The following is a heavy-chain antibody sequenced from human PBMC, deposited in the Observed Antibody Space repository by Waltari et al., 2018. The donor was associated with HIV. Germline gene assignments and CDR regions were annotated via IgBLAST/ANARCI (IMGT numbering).Heavy chain of an antibody. V-gene: IGHV1-8*01. Sequence: QVQLVQSGAEVKKPGASVKVSCQASGYNFTIYDINWVRQATGQGLEWMGWMNPNSGNSGFAQKFQGRVTMTRNTSISTAYMELSSLRSEDTAVYYCARVPPRFFIRNGMDVWGQGTTVTVSS. J-gene: IGHJ6*02. D-gene: IGHD3-10*01. CDR3: ARVPPRFFIRNGMDV. CDR2: MNPNSGNS. CDR1: GYNFTIYD.